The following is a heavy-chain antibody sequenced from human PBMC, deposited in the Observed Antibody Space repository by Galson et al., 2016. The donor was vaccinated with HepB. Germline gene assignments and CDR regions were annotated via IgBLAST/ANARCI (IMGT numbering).Heavy chain of an antibody. V-gene: IGHV3-21*01. D-gene: IGHD3-16*01. Sequence: SLRLSCAASGFTFRNYTMNWVRQAPGKGLEWVSSISSSGTFIFYGDSVKGQFTLSRDNAKNSVYLQMDSLRADDTAIYYCGRLVDFYSAYQDAWGQGTLATVSS. J-gene: IGHJ5*02. CDR2: ISSSGTFI. CDR1: GFTFRNYT. CDR3: GRLVDFYSAYQDA.